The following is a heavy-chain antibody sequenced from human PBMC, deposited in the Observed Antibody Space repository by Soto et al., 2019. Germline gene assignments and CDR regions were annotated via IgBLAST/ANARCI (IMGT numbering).Heavy chain of an antibody. Sequence: WASVKVSCKASGYTFTGYYMHWVRQAPGQGLEWMGWINPNSGDTNYAQKFQGRVTMTRDTSISTAYMELSRLRSDDTAVYYCARVSWREKYGMDVWGQGTTVTAP. V-gene: IGHV1-2*02. J-gene: IGHJ6*02. CDR2: INPNSGDT. CDR3: ARVSWREKYGMDV. CDR1: GYTFTGYY.